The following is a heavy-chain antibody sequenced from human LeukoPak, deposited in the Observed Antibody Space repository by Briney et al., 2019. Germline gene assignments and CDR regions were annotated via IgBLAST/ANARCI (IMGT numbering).Heavy chain of an antibody. D-gene: IGHD3-16*01. CDR2: ISYGGST. CDR3: ARFGSDSYGYKYYFDY. Sequence: SETLSLTCTVSGGSISSYCWSWIRQSPGRGLQWIGYISYGGSTNYDSSLKSRLTMSVDTSKNQFSLKLRSVTAADTAVYYCARFGSDSYGYKYYFDYWGQGVRVSVSS. V-gene: IGHV4-59*08. J-gene: IGHJ4*02. CDR1: GGSISSYC.